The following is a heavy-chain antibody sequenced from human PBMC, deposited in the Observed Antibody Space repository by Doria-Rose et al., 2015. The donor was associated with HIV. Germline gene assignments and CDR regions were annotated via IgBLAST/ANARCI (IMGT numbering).Heavy chain of an antibody. V-gene: IGHV1-69*12. J-gene: IGHJ4*02. CDR1: GSTFSSYA. Sequence: QVQLVQSGAEVKKPGSSVKVSCKASGSTFSSYAISWVRQAPGQGLEWMGGIIPIFGTANYAQKFQGRVTITADESTSTSYMELSSLRSEDSAVYYCARDKDTSGDYPFDYWGQGTLVTVSS. CDR3: ARDKDTSGDYPFDY. CDR2: IIPIFGTA. D-gene: IGHD3-22*01.